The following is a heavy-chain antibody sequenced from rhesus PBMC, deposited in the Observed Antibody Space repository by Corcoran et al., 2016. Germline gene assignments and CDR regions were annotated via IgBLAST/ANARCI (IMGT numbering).Heavy chain of an antibody. D-gene: IGHD4-35*01. CDR3: ARDDYGNNRVRNRFDV. J-gene: IGHJ5-1*01. CDR1: GFAFSSYG. Sequence: EVQLVESGGGLVQPGGSLRLSCAASGFAFSSYGMHWVRQAPGKGPGWVAIISYDGSQKYYADSVKDRFSISRDNSKNTLHLQINNLKLEDTAVYFCARDDYGNNRVRNRFDVWGPGVLVTVSS. CDR2: ISYDGSQK. V-gene: IGHV3-54*02.